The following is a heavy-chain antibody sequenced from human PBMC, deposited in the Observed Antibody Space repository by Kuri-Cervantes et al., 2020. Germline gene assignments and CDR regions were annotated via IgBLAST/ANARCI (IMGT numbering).Heavy chain of an antibody. Sequence: GESLKISCAASGFTFSSYGMHWVRQAPGKGLEWAAVISYDGSNKYYADSVKGRFTISRDNSKNTLYLQMNSLRAEDTAVYYCARDRLRGTSCMGYWGQGTLVTVSS. J-gene: IGHJ4*02. D-gene: IGHD2-2*01. CDR1: GFTFSSYG. CDR3: ARDRLRGTSCMGY. V-gene: IGHV3-30*03. CDR2: ISYDGSNK.